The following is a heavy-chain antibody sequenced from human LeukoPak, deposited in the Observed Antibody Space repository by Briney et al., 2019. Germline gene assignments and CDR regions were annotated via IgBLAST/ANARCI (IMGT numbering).Heavy chain of an antibody. Sequence: SETLSLTCAVYGGSFSGYYWSWIRQPPGKGLEWIGEINHSGSTNYNPSLKSRVTMSVDTSKNQFSLKLNSVTAADTAVYYCARDQYYYDSSAYRTIDYWGQGTLVTVSS. J-gene: IGHJ4*02. CDR3: ARDQYYYDSSAYRTIDY. CDR2: INHSGST. D-gene: IGHD3-22*01. V-gene: IGHV4-34*01. CDR1: GGSFSGYY.